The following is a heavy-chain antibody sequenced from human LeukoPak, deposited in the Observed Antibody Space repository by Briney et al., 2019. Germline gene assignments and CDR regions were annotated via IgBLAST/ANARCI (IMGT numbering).Heavy chain of an antibody. J-gene: IGHJ4*02. CDR2: IYDSGST. Sequence: KSSENLSLTGTVSGGSISSYYWSWIRQPPGKGLEWIGNIYDSGSTNYNPSLKSRVTISVDTSKNQCSLKLSSVTAADTAVYYCARQSISGSSLSYFDYWGQGTLVNVSS. CDR1: GGSISSYY. V-gene: IGHV4-59*01. D-gene: IGHD3-22*01. CDR3: ARQSISGSSLSYFDY.